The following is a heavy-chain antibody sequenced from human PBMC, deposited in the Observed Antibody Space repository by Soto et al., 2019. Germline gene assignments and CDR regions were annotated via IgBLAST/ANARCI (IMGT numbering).Heavy chain of an antibody. CDR1: GGSISSYY. J-gene: IGHJ5*02. Sequence: PSETLSLTCXVSGGSISSYYWSWIRQPPGKGLEWIGYIYYSGSTNYNPSLKSRVTISVDTSKNQFSLKLSSVTAADTAVYYCARRFSGWYLWFDPWGQGTLVTVSS. V-gene: IGHV4-59*01. CDR3: ARRFSGWYLWFDP. D-gene: IGHD6-19*01. CDR2: IYYSGST.